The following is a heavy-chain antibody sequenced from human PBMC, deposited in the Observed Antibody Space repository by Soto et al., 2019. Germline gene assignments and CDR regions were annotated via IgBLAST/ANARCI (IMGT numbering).Heavy chain of an antibody. CDR3: AKGRSRSWFDY. CDR2: ISGSGGST. CDR1: GFTFSSYA. Sequence: EVQLLEYGGGLVQPGGSLRLSCAASGFTFSSYAMSWVRQAPGKGLEWVSAISGSGGSTYYADSVKGRFTISRDNSKNALYLQMISLRAEDTAVYYCAKGRSRSWFDYWGHVTLVTVSS. J-gene: IGHJ4*01. V-gene: IGHV3-23*01.